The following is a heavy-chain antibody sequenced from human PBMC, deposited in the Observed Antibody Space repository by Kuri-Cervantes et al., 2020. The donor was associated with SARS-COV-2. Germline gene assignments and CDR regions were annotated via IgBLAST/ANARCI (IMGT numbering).Heavy chain of an antibody. CDR3: ASPGSGKGAIDY. J-gene: IGHJ4*02. Sequence: GESLKISCAASGFTFSSYWMTWVRQAPGKGLEWVANIKEDGSQRYYVDSVKGRFTISRDNANSSLYLQTNYLGAGDTALYYCASPGSGKGAIDYWGQGTLVTVSS. V-gene: IGHV3-7*01. CDR2: IKEDGSQR. D-gene: IGHD6-19*01. CDR1: GFTFSSYW.